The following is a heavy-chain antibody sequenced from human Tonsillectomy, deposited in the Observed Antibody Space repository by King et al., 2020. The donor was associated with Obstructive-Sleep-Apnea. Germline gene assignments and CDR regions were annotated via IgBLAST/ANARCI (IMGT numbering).Heavy chain of an antibody. J-gene: IGHJ4*02. D-gene: IGHD5-24*01. CDR1: GFTVSNNY. Sequence: VQLVESGGGLVQPGGSLRLTCAASGFTVSNNYMAWVRQAPGNGLEWVSVMYPGGSAFYAESVKGRFTISRHNSENTLYLQMNTLIHEDTAVYYCARDPGSREFFDSWGLGTLVTVSS. V-gene: IGHV3-53*04. CDR2: MYPGGSA. CDR3: ARDPGSREFFDS.